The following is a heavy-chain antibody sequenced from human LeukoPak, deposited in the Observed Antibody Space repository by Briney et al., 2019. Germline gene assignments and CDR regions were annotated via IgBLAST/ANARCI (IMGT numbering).Heavy chain of an antibody. J-gene: IGHJ4*02. CDR3: ARDGRGLVAAAGNDY. CDR2: ISAYNGST. V-gene: IGHV1-18*01. CDR1: GYTFTSYG. Sequence: GASVKVSCKASGYTFTSYGISWVRQAPGQGLEWMGWISAYNGSTNYAQKLQGRVTMTTDTSTSTAYMELRSLRSDDTAVYYCARDGRGLVAAAGNDYWGQGALVTVSS. D-gene: IGHD6-13*01.